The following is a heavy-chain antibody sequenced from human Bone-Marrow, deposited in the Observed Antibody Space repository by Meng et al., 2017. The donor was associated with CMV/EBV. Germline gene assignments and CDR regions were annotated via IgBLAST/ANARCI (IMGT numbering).Heavy chain of an antibody. D-gene: IGHD4/OR15-4a*01. V-gene: IGHV1-2*02. CDR3: TRHANYLDV. J-gene: IGHJ6*02. CDR1: GYTFTAYH. Sequence: ASVKVSCKASGYTFTAYHMHWVRQAPGQGLEWMGWVTPYSGGTFYAQKFKGGVTMTRDTSISTAYMELTNLTSDDTAIYYCTRHANYLDVWGQGATVTFYS. CDR2: VTPYSGGT.